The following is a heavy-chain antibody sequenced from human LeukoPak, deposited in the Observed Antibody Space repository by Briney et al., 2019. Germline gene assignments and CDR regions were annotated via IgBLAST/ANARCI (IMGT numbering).Heavy chain of an antibody. CDR1: GFTFSSYA. CDR2: ISGSGGST. CDR3: AKGVGYSYGQFDY. J-gene: IGHJ4*02. D-gene: IGHD5-18*01. V-gene: IGHV3-23*01. Sequence: GGSLRLSCAASGFTFSSYAMSWVRQAPGKGLEWVSAISGSGGSTYYADSVKGRFTISRDNSKNTLYLQMNSLRAEDTAVYYRAKGVGYSYGQFDYWGQGTLVTVSS.